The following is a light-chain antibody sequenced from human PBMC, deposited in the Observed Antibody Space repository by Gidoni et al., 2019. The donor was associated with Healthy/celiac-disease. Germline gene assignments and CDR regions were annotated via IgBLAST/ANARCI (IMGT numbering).Light chain of an antibody. V-gene: IGKV1-27*01. J-gene: IGKJ4*01. CDR2: AAS. Sequence: DIQITQPPSCLSASVGDRVTITCRASQGISNYVAWYQQKPGKVPKLLIYAASSLQSVVPSRFSGSGSGTDFTLTISILQPEDVATYYCQQYNSALTFGGGTKVEIK. CDR3: QQYNSALT. CDR1: QGISNY.